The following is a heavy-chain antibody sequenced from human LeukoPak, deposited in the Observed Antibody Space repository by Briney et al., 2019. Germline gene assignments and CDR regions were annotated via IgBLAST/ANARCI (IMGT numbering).Heavy chain of an antibody. V-gene: IGHV3-20*04. J-gene: IGHJ4*02. CDR3: ARVGRGGYEGY. CDR1: GFTFDDYS. Sequence: PGGSLRLSCAASGFTFDDYSMSWVRQAPAKGLEWVSGINWNGGSTGYADSVKGRFTISRDNAKNSLYLQTNSLRAEDTALYYCARVGRGGYEGYWGQGTLVTVSS. D-gene: IGHD2-2*01. CDR2: INWNGGST.